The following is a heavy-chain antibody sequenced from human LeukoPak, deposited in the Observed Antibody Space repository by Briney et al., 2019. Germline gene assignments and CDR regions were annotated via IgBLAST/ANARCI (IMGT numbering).Heavy chain of an antibody. J-gene: IGHJ4*02. CDR2: MNGDGSTR. Sequence: GGSLRLSCAASGFSFDTYWMHWFRQAPGKRLAWVSRMNGDGSTRMYADSVEGRFTISRDNAKNTLYLQMHSLRVEDTAIYYCVREVYIPGSYYFDYWGQGALVTVIS. CDR1: GFSFDTYW. V-gene: IGHV3-74*03. D-gene: IGHD3-10*01. CDR3: VREVYIPGSYYFDY.